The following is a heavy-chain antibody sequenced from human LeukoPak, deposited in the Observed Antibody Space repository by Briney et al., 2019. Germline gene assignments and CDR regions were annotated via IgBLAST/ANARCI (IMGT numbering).Heavy chain of an antibody. CDR3: ARTYYSNYVHYFDY. CDR1: GFTFSSYG. J-gene: IGHJ4*02. V-gene: IGHV3-30*02. CDR2: IRYDGSNK. Sequence: GGSLRLSCAASGFTFSSYGMHWVRQAPGKGLEWVAFIRYDGSNKYYADSVKGRFTISRDNSKNTLYLQMNRLRAEDTAVYYCARTYYSNYVHYFDYWGQGTLVTVSS. D-gene: IGHD4-11*01.